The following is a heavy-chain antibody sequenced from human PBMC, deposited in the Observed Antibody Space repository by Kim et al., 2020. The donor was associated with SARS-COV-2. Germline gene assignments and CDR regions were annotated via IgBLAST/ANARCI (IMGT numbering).Heavy chain of an antibody. J-gene: IGHJ4*02. CDR1: GYTFSTYW. D-gene: IGHD1-1*01. CDR3: ARHKQQRDLDS. Sequence: GESLKISCNGSGYTFSTYWISWVRQMPGKGLEWMGRIDPSDSTPSYSPSFYGHVSFSVDKSISTAYLQWTSLKASDTAMYYCARHKQQRDLDSWGQGTLVTVSS. CDR2: IDPSDSTP. V-gene: IGHV5-10-1*01.